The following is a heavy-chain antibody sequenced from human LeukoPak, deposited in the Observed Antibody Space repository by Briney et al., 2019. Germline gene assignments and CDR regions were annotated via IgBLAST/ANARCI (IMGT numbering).Heavy chain of an antibody. V-gene: IGHV3-13*04. J-gene: IGHJ3*02. CDR1: GFTFSSYD. CDR2: IDTAGNT. D-gene: IGHD3-16*01. CDR3: ARTSKVTSVMDI. Sequence: PGGSLRLSCAASGFTFSSYDMHWVRRATGKGLEWVSAIDTAGNTFYPGSVRGRFTISRENAKNSLYLQMNNVRAGDTAVYYCARTSKVTSVMDIWGQGTMVTVSS.